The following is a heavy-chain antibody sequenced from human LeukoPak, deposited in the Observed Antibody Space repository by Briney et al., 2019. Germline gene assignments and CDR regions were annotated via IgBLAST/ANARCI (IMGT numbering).Heavy chain of an antibody. D-gene: IGHD6-13*01. CDR3: ARGQVYSSSWGDYYYGMDV. V-gene: IGHV1-8*01. J-gene: IGHJ6*02. CDR1: VFTFTSYD. Sequence: ASVNVSCKASVFTFTSYDINWVRQATGQGLEWMGWMNPNSGNTGYAQKFQGRVTMTRNTSISTAYMELSSLRSEDTAVYYCARGQVYSSSWGDYYYGMDVWGQGTTVTVSS. CDR2: MNPNSGNT.